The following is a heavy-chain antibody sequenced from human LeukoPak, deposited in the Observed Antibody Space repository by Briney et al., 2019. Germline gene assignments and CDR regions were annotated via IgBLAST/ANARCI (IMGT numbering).Heavy chain of an antibody. CDR1: GGSISSYY. CDR2: IYYSGST. V-gene: IGHV4-59*01. Sequence: SETLSLTCTVSGGSISSYYWSWIRQPPGKGLEWIGYIYYSGSTNYNPSLKSRVTISVDTSKNQFSLKLSSVTAADTAVYYCARVRRGIYYFDYWGQGTLVTASS. D-gene: IGHD1-14*01. J-gene: IGHJ4*02. CDR3: ARVRRGIYYFDY.